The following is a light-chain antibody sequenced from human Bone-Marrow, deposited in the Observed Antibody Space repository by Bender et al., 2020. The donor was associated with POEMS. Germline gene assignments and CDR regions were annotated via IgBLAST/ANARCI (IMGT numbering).Light chain of an antibody. Sequence: QSALTQPASVSGSPGQSITISCTGTSSDVGSYNLVSWYQHHPGKAPKLIIYEDTNRPSGVSNRFSGSKSGNTASLTISGLRAEDEADYYCCSYAGSSTFFYVFGTGTKVTVL. J-gene: IGLJ1*01. CDR3: CSYAGSSTFFYV. CDR1: SSDVGSYNL. V-gene: IGLV2-23*01. CDR2: EDT.